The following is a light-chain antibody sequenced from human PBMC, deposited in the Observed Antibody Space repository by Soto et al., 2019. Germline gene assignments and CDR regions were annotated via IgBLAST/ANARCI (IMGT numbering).Light chain of an antibody. Sequence: EIVLTHSPATLSLSPWERATLSCRASQSVSSYLAWYQQKPGQAPRLLIYDASTKATGIPARFSGSGSGTDFTLTISSLEPEDFAVYYCQQRRNWPTFGQGTKVDI. V-gene: IGKV3-11*01. J-gene: IGKJ1*01. CDR2: DAS. CDR3: QQRRNWPT. CDR1: QSVSSY.